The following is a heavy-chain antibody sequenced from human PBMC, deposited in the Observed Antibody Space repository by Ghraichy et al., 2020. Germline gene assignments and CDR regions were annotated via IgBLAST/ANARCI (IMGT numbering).Heavy chain of an antibody. V-gene: IGHV3-53*01. CDR2: VYSGGIT. Sequence: GGSLRLSCAASEFSVSSNYMSWVRQAPGKGLEWVSVVYSGGITYYADSVRGRFTISRDNSKNTVYLQMNSLRGDDTAVYYCTRLMGGFSGTYYKGYFDLWGRGTLVTVSS. D-gene: IGHD3-10*01. J-gene: IGHJ2*01. CDR1: EFSVSSNY. CDR3: TRLMGGFSGTYYKGYFDL.